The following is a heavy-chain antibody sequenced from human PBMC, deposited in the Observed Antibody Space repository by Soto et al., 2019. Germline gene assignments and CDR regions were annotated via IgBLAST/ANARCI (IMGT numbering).Heavy chain of an antibody. CDR3: ARDIVVVVAATHTWFDP. CDR1: GGTFSSYA. CDR2: IIPIFGTA. V-gene: IGHV1-69*13. D-gene: IGHD2-15*01. J-gene: IGHJ5*02. Sequence: RASVKVSCKASGGTFSSYAISWVRQAPGQGLEWMGGIIPIFGTANYAQKFQGRVTITADESTSTAYMELSSLRSEDTAVYYCARDIVVVVAATHTWFDPWGQGTLVTVSS.